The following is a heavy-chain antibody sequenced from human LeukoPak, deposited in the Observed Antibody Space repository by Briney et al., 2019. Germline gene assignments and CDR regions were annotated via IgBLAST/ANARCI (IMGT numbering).Heavy chain of an antibody. Sequence: GGSLRLSCAASGFIFTNYFMSWVRQAPGKGLEWVASIKHDGSEKYYVDSVRGRFTISRDNTKNSLYLQMSSLRAEDTAVYYCAKTRDSSSWYEYFDYWGQGTLVTVSS. CDR3: AKTRDSSSWYEYFDY. V-gene: IGHV3-7*01. D-gene: IGHD6-13*01. J-gene: IGHJ4*02. CDR2: IKHDGSEK. CDR1: GFIFTNYF.